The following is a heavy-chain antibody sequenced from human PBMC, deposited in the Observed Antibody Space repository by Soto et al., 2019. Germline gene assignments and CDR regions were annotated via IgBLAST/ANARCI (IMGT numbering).Heavy chain of an antibody. D-gene: IGHD2-2*01. J-gene: IGHJ6*02. CDR3: ARHNQGMDV. V-gene: IGHV4-39*01. CDR2: IYYSGST. Sequence: QLQLQESGPGLVKPSETLSLTCTVSGGSIRFSSYYWGWIRQPPGKGLEWIGSIYYSGSTYYNPSLKSRVTISVDTSKTQSSRKLSSVTAADTAVYYCARHNQGMDVWGRGTTVTVSS. CDR1: GGSIRFSSYY.